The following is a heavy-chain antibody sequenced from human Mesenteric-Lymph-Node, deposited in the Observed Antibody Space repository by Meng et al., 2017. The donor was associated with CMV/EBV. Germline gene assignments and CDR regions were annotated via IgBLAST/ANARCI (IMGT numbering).Heavy chain of an antibody. D-gene: IGHD6-13*01. J-gene: IGHJ6*02. CDR3: ARDLGSSYYYYFYGMDV. CDR2: ISYDGNKE. Sequence: GGSLRLSCAASGFTFSDYSIHWVRQAPGKGLEWVAVISYDGNKEYYVDSVKGRFTISRDNSKNTVFLQMNSLRAEDTAVYYCARDLGSSYYYYFYGMDVWGQGTTVTVSS. V-gene: IGHV3-30-3*01. CDR1: GFTFSDYS.